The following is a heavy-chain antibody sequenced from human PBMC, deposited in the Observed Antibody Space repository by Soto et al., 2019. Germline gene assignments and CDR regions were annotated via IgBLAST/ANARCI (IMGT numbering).Heavy chain of an antibody. J-gene: IGHJ4*02. V-gene: IGHV4-59*02. Sequence: SETLSLTCTVSGGSVTGFYWSWIRQPPGKSLEWIGYIFHSGSSNYNPSLKSRVTISVDTSKSQVSLRLTSVTAADTAVYYCARAPGLGVANIDYWGRGTLVTVSS. CDR2: IFHSGSS. CDR1: GGSVTGFY. D-gene: IGHD6-19*01. CDR3: ARAPGLGVANIDY.